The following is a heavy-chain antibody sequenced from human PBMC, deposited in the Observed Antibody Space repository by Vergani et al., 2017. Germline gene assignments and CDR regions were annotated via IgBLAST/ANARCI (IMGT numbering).Heavy chain of an antibody. D-gene: IGHD3-22*01. CDR3: ARLFHDSSGYYSLGAFDI. V-gene: IGHV5-51*01. J-gene: IGHJ3*02. CDR1: GYSFTSYG. CDR2: IYPGDSDT. Sequence: EVQLVQSGAEVKKPGESLRISCKGSGYSFTSYGIGWVRQMPGKGLEWMGIIYPGDSDTRYSPSFPGQVTISADKSISTAYLQWSSLKASDTAMYYCARLFHDSSGYYSLGAFDIWGQGTMVTVSS.